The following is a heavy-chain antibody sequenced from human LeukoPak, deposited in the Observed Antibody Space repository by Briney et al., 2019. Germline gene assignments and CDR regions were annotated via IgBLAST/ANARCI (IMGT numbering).Heavy chain of an antibody. CDR2: IIPIFGTA. CDR3: AVLLEWIQLDY. J-gene: IGHJ4*02. CDR1: GGTFSSYA. D-gene: IGHD5-18*01. Sequence: SVKVSCKASGGTFSSYAISWVRQAPGQGLEWMGGIIPIFGTANYAQKFQGRVRITTDESTSTAYMELSSLRSEDTAVYYCAVLLEWIQLDYWGQGTLVTVSS. V-gene: IGHV1-69*05.